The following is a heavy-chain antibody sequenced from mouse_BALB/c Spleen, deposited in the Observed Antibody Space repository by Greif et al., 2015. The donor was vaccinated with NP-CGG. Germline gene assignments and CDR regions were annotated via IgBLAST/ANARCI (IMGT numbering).Heavy chain of an antibody. D-gene: IGHD2-14*01. Sequence: EVKLMESGGGLVKPGGSLKLSCAASGFTFSSYTMSWVRQTPEKRLEWVATISSGGSYTYYPDSVKGRFTISRDNAKNTLYLQMSSLKSEGTAMYYCTRGGNYAMDYWGQGTSVTVSS. J-gene: IGHJ4*01. CDR3: TRGGNYAMDY. CDR2: ISSGGSYT. CDR1: GFTFSSYT. V-gene: IGHV5-6-4*01.